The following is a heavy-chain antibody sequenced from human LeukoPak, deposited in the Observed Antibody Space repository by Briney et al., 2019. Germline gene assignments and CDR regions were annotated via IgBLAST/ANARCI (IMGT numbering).Heavy chain of an antibody. CDR2: ISSGGNI. D-gene: IGHD6-19*01. V-gene: IGHV3-23*01. J-gene: IGHJ4*02. CDR1: GFIFTSYA. Sequence: GGSLRLSCAASGFIFTSYAMSWVRQAPGKGLEWVSSISSGGNIYYADSVKGRFTISRDNSKNTLYLQINSLRAEDSALYYCAKDLLYTGIAVASDYWGQGTLVTVSS. CDR3: AKDLLYTGIAVASDY.